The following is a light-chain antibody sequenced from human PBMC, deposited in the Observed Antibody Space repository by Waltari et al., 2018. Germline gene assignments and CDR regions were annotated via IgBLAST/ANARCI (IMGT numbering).Light chain of an antibody. J-gene: IGKJ2*01. CDR2: GAF. CDR1: QAISNN. Sequence: DIQMTQSPSSLSASVGDTVTITCRASQAISNNLAWVQQKPGKGPKSLIYGAFNLQSGGPSRFSGSGSETDFTLTISRLQPEEFATYYCQQYNSYPYTFGQGTRLEIK. V-gene: IGKV1-16*01. CDR3: QQYNSYPYT.